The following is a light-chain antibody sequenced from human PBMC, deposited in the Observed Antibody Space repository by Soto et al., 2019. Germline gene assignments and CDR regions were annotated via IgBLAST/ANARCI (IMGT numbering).Light chain of an antibody. J-gene: IGKJ1*01. CDR2: GAS. Sequence: EIVLTQSPGSLSLSPGERATLSCRASQSVDSSFFAWYQQKPGQAPRLLIYGASNRATGFPDRFSGRGSGTDFTLSITGLEPEDFAVYYCQQYVSSVTFGQGTKVEFK. CDR3: QQYVSSVT. CDR1: QSVDSSF. V-gene: IGKV3-20*01.